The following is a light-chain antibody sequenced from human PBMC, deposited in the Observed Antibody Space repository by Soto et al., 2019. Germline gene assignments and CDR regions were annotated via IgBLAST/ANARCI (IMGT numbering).Light chain of an antibody. CDR3: QQFHNAGST. CDR1: QSVSNN. CDR2: GAS. J-gene: IGKJ1*01. Sequence: IVMTQSPATLSVSTGGRASLSCRASQSVSNNLAWYQKKPGQAPRLLIYGASTRAAGISVRFSGSGSGTEFTLIICSLQSDDSAVYYCQQFHNAGSTFGQGTKVEI. V-gene: IGKV3-15*01.